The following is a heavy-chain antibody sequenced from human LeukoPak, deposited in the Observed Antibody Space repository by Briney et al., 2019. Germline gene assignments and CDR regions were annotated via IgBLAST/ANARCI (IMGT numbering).Heavy chain of an antibody. D-gene: IGHD7-27*01. J-gene: IGHJ4*02. CDR3: ARAGWGSRYNFDY. Sequence: PGGSLRLSCAASGFTFSSYAMHWVRQAPGKGLEWVAVISYDGSNKYYADSVKGRFTISRDNSKNTLYLQMNSLRAEDTAVYYCARAGWGSRYNFDYWGQGNLVTVSS. V-gene: IGHV3-30*04. CDR1: GFTFSSYA. CDR2: ISYDGSNK.